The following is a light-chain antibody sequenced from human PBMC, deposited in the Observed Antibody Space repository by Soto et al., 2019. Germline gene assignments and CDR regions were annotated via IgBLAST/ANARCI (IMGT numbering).Light chain of an antibody. V-gene: IGKV3-20*01. CDR3: QQYGSSPKT. Sequence: EIVLTQSPATVSLSPGERATLSCWASQSLSSYLAWYQQKPGQAPRLLIYDASNRANGIPARFTGSGSGTDFTLTISRLEPEDFAVYYCQQYGSSPKTFGQGTKVDIK. J-gene: IGKJ1*01. CDR2: DAS. CDR1: QSLSSY.